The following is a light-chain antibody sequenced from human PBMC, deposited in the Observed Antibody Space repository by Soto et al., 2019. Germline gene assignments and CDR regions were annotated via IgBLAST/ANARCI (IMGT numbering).Light chain of an antibody. CDR2: GAS. V-gene: IGKV3-20*01. J-gene: IGKJ1*01. CDR1: QSVSSTS. Sequence: EIVLTQFPGTLSLSPGERATLSCRASQSVSSTSLAWYQQKPGQAPRLLIYGASSRATGIPDRFSGSGSGTDFTITISRLEPEDFAVYYCQQYGISPWTFCQGTKLQI. CDR3: QQYGISPWT.